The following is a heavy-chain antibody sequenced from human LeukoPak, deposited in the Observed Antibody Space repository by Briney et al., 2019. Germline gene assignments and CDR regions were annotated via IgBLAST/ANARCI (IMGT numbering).Heavy chain of an antibody. CDR3: ARGERPGLDY. V-gene: IGHV4-4*07. Sequence: SETLSLTCTVSGGSISGYYWSWIRQPAGKGLEWIGRIYTSESINYNPTLKSRITMSVDTSKNQISLRLSSVTAADTAVYYCARGERPGLDYWGQGTLVAVSS. J-gene: IGHJ4*02. CDR1: GGSISGYY. D-gene: IGHD1-14*01. CDR2: IYTSESI.